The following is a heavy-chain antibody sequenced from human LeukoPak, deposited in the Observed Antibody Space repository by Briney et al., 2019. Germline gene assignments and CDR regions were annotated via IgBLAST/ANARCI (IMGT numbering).Heavy chain of an antibody. V-gene: IGHV3-66*01. CDR2: IFSAGTT. D-gene: IGHD6-13*01. Sequence: GGSLRLSCAASGFTVSSSYMSWVRQAPGKGLEWVSIIFSAGTTYYADSVKGRFTISRDNSKNTVYLQVNSLRDEDTAVYYCARDLEAASTYYFDYWGQGTMVTVSS. CDR1: GFTVSSSY. J-gene: IGHJ4*02. CDR3: ARDLEAASTYYFDY.